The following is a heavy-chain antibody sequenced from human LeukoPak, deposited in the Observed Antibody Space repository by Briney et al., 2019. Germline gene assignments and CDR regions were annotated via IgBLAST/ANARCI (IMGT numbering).Heavy chain of an antibody. V-gene: IGHV3-23*01. D-gene: IGHD3-22*01. CDR3: AKDRSTTPITMIVVAASKGAFDI. Sequence: PGGSLRLSCADSEFTFGPYAMTWVRQAPGKGLEWVSDISGSGGSTYYADSVKGRFTISRDNSKNTLYLQMNSLRAEDTAVYYCAKDRSTTPITMIVVAASKGAFDIWGQGTMVTVSS. CDR1: EFTFGPYA. J-gene: IGHJ3*02. CDR2: ISGSGGST.